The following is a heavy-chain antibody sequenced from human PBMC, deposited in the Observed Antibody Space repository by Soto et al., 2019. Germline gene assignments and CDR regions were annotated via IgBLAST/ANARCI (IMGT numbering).Heavy chain of an antibody. CDR1: EFTFSNYA. CDR3: AKSGWYEQGHFDI. Sequence: HPGGSLRLSCAASEFTFSNYAMSWVRQAPGKGLEWVSCISENGGTIYYADSVKGRFTISRDNAKNSLYLQMNSLRAEDTALYYCAKSGWYEQGHFDIWGQGTMVTVSS. CDR2: ISENGGTI. J-gene: IGHJ3*02. D-gene: IGHD6-19*01. V-gene: IGHV3-23*01.